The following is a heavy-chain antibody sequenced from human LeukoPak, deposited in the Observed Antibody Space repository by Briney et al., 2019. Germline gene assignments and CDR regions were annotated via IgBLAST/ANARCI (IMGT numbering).Heavy chain of an antibody. CDR3: ARDRCSGGSCSPADWFDP. D-gene: IGHD2-15*01. CDR1: GYTFTGYY. Sequence: GASVKVSCKASGYTFTGYYMHWVRQAPGQGLEWMGWINPNSGGTNYAQKFQGRVTMTRDTSISTAYMELSRLRSDDTAVYYCARDRCSGGSCSPADWFDPWGQGTLVTVSS. CDR2: INPNSGGT. V-gene: IGHV1-2*02. J-gene: IGHJ5*02.